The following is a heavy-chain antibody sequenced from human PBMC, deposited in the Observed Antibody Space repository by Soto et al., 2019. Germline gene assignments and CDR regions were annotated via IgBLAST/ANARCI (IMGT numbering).Heavy chain of an antibody. J-gene: IGHJ6*02. V-gene: IGHV1-18*04. CDR2: ISAYNGNT. D-gene: IGHD3-3*01. Sequence: ASVKVSCKASGYTFTSYGISWVRQAPGLGLEWMGWISAYNGNTNYAQKLQGRVTMTTDTSTSTAYMELRSLRSDDTAVYYCARDIRYDFWSGYFVRTYYYYGMDVWGQGTTVTVSS. CDR3: ARDIRYDFWSGYFVRTYYYYGMDV. CDR1: GYTFTSYG.